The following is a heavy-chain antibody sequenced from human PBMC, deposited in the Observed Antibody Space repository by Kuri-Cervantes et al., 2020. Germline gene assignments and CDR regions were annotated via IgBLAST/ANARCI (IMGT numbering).Heavy chain of an antibody. D-gene: IGHD3-22*01. J-gene: IGHJ4*02. Sequence: GGSLRLSCKGSGYSFTSYWIGWVRQMPGKGLEWMGIIYPGDFDTRYSPSFQGQVTISADESISTAYLQWSSLKASDTAMYYCARRYYYDSSGYYDYWGQGTLVTVSS. CDR1: GYSFTSYW. CDR2: IYPGDFDT. CDR3: ARRYYYDSSGYYDY. V-gene: IGHV5-51*01.